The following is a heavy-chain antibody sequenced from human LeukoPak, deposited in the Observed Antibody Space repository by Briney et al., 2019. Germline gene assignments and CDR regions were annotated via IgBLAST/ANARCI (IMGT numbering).Heavy chain of an antibody. CDR3: ARHGYTASHYFLDY. J-gene: IGHJ4*02. CDR1: SGSMNSYY. D-gene: IGHD3-16*01. CDR2: IYTTGKT. V-gene: IGHV4-4*07. Sequence: SETLSLTCTVSSGSMNSYYWGWVRQPAGRGLEWIGRIYTTGKTDYDPCLKSRLTMSVDTSKRQFSLNLRSVSAADTAIYYCARHGYTASHYFLDYWSQGTLVTVSS.